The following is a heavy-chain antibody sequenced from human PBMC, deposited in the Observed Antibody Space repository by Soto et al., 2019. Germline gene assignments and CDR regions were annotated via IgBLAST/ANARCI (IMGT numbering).Heavy chain of an antibody. CDR1: GYTFSGFY. J-gene: IGHJ4*02. V-gene: IGHV1-2*02. Sequence: ASVKVSCKASGYTFSGFYMHWVRQAPGQGLEWMGWINPNSGGTKSAEKFQDRVTMTCDTSVSTAYLELSSLSSDDTALYYCAREASAVVSLDYWGQGTLVTVSS. CDR3: AREASAVVSLDY. D-gene: IGHD2-15*01. CDR2: INPNSGGT.